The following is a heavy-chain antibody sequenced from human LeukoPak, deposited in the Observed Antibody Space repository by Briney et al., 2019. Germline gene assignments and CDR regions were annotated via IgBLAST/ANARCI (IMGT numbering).Heavy chain of an antibody. CDR2: IYPGDSDT. D-gene: IGHD5-12*01. V-gene: IGHV5-51*01. CDR1: GFTFGDYA. J-gene: IGHJ6*03. CDR3: ARHVYSLPLYYMDV. Sequence: GGSLRLSCTASGFTFGDYAMSWVRQMPGKGLEWMGIIYPGDSDTRYSPSFQGQVTISADKSISTAYLQWSSLKASDTAMYYCARHVYSLPLYYMDVWGKGTTVTVSS.